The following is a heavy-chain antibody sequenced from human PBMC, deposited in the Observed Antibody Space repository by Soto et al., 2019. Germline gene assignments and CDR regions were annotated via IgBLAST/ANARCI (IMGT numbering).Heavy chain of an antibody. CDR2: LYHTGST. CDR3: AISRRYTTSWDLDY. J-gene: IGHJ4*02. CDR1: GGSISSGDHF. V-gene: IGHV4-31*03. Sequence: QVQLQESGPGLVKPSQTLSLTCTVSGGSISSGDHFWNWIRQRPGKGLEWIGYLYHTGSTSYNPSLESRVSISVDTSKNQFSLKLTSVTAAETAVYYCAISRRYTTSWDLDYWGQGTLVTVSS. D-gene: IGHD6-13*01.